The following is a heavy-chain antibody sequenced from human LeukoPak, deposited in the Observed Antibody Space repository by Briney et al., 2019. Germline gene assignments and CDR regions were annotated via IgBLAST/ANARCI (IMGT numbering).Heavy chain of an antibody. J-gene: IGHJ4*02. D-gene: IGHD1-26*01. CDR1: GFTFSSSA. CDR3: AKNSVGGSYYPIDY. CDR2: ISGSGSGGST. V-gene: IGHV3-23*01. Sequence: PGGSLRLSCAASGFTFSSSAMSWVRQAPGKGLEWVSSISGSGSGGSTYYADSVKGRFTISRDNSKNTLYLQMNSLRAEDTALYYCAKNSVGGSYYPIDYWGQGTLVTVSS.